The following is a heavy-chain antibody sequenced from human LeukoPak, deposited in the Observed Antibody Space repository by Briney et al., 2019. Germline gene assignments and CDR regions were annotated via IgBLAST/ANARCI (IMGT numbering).Heavy chain of an antibody. V-gene: IGHV4-61*02. J-gene: IGHJ5*02. D-gene: IGHD3-16*02. CDR1: GCSISSGSYY. CDR3: ARDRAYDYVWVSYRYIWFDP. CDR2: IYTSGST. Sequence: SQTLSLTCTVSGCSISSGSYYWSWIRQPAGKGLEWIGRIYTSGSTNYNPSLKSRVTISVDTSKNQFSLKLSSVTAADTAVYYCARDRAYDYVWVSYRYIWFDPWGQGTLVTVSS.